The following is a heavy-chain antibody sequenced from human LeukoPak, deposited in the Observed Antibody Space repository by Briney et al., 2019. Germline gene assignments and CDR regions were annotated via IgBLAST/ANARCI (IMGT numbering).Heavy chain of an antibody. CDR2: ISSSGSTI. V-gene: IGHV3-11*01. CDR1: GFTFSDYY. J-gene: IGHJ3*02. CDR3: ARRDGFGELYAFDI. D-gene: IGHD3-10*01. Sequence: PGGSLRLSCAASGFTFSDYYMSCIRQAPGNGLEWVSYISSSGSTIYYADSVKGRFTISRDNAKNSLYLQMNSLRAEDTAVYYCARRDGFGELYAFDIWGQGTVVTVSS.